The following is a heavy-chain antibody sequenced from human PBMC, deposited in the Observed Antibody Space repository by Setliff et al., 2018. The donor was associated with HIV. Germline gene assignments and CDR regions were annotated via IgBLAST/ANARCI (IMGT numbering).Heavy chain of an antibody. D-gene: IGHD5-18*01. Sequence: SVKVSCKASGGTFSGSGINWVRQAPGQGFEWVGGLLPLFETTTYAQTFQGRVSITTDESTCTTYMELSSLRSDDTAVYYCARGQVVGYTYSGIELWGQGTLVTVSS. CDR2: LLPLFETT. J-gene: IGHJ4*02. CDR3: ARGQVVGYTYSGIEL. V-gene: IGHV1-69*05. CDR1: GGTFSGSG.